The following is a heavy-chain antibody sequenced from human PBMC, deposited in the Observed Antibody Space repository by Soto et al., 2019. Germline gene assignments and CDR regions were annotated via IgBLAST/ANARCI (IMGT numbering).Heavy chain of an antibody. Sequence: AGGSLRLSCAASGFTFSSYAMHWVRQAPGKGLEWVAVISYDGSNKYYADSVKGRFTISRDNSKNTLYLQMNSLRAEDTAVYYCARDGIVGPRNYGTDVWGQGTTVTVSS. D-gene: IGHD2-15*01. CDR2: ISYDGSNK. CDR3: ARDGIVGPRNYGTDV. V-gene: IGHV3-30-3*01. J-gene: IGHJ6*02. CDR1: GFTFSSYA.